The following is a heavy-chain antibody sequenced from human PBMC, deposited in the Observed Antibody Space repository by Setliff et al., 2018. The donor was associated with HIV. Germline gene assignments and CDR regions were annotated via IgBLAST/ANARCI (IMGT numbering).Heavy chain of an antibody. CDR1: DYSISSGYY. J-gene: IGHJ4*02. D-gene: IGHD1-26*01. CDR2: INHSGST. Sequence: PSETLSLTCAVSDYSISSGYYWSWIRQPPGKGLEWIGEINHSGSTNYKPSLKSRVTISVDMSKNQVSLKVSSVTAADTAVYYCARGHGVYSGSYLAVYFDYWGQGTLVTVSS. V-gene: IGHV4-34*01. CDR3: ARGHGVYSGSYLAVYFDY.